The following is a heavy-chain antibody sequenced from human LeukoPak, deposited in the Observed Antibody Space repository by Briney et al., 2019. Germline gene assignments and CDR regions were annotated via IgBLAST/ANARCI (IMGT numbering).Heavy chain of an antibody. Sequence: SETLSLTCTVSGGSISSYYWSWIRQPPGKGLEWIGYIYYSGSTNYNPSLKSRVTISVDTSKSQFSLKLSSVPAADTAVYYCARDSDRYSPDYYYGMDVWGQGTTVTVSS. D-gene: IGHD1-1*01. V-gene: IGHV4-59*01. CDR3: ARDSDRYSPDYYYGMDV. CDR1: GGSISSYY. CDR2: IYYSGST. J-gene: IGHJ6*02.